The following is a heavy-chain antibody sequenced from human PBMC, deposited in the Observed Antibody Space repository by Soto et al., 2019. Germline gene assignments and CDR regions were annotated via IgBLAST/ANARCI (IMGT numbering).Heavy chain of an antibody. Sequence: QVQLVQSGAEVKKPGTSVKVSCKASGGTFSSYAISWVRQAPGQGLEWMGVIIPIFGTANYAQEFQGRVTITADESTSTAYMELSSLRSEDTAVYYCARGRDTARGWVDSDYWGQGTLVTVSS. J-gene: IGHJ4*02. CDR3: ARGRDTARGWVDSDY. D-gene: IGHD5-18*01. CDR1: GGTFSSYA. CDR2: IIPIFGTA. V-gene: IGHV1-69*01.